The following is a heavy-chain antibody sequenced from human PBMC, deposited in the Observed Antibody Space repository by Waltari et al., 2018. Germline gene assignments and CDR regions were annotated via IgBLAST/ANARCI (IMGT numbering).Heavy chain of an antibody. J-gene: IGHJ6*02. CDR1: GYTFTSYA. CDR3: ARAQYYDFWSVYFNYYYYGMDV. CDR2: INAGNGNT. Sequence: QVQLVQSGAEVKKPGASVKVYCKASGYTFTSYAMHWVRQAPGQRLEWMGWINAGNGNTKYSQKFQGIVTITRDTSASTAYMELSSLRSEDTAVYYCARAQYYDFWSVYFNYYYYGMDVWGQGTTVTVSS. D-gene: IGHD3-3*01. V-gene: IGHV1-3*01.